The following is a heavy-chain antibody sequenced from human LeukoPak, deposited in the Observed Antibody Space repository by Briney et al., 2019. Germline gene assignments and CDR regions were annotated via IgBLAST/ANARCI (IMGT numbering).Heavy chain of an antibody. J-gene: IGHJ5*02. CDR2: IDNDGRHT. Sequence: GGSLRLSCAASGFTFSDHWMHWVRQAPGKGLEWVSRIDNDGRHTIYADSAKARFTISRDNAKDIAYLQMNSLRVEDTAVYYCARDRPHNWFDPWGQGTLVTVST. CDR1: GFTFSDHW. CDR3: ARDRPHNWFDP. V-gene: IGHV3-74*01.